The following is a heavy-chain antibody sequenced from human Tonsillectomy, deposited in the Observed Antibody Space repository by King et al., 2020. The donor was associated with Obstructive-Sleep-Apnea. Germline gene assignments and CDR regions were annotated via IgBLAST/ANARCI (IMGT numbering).Heavy chain of an antibody. CDR2: IKPDGSDK. CDR1: GFTFSSYY. V-gene: IGHV3-7*01. J-gene: IGHJ4*02. D-gene: IGHD3/OR15-3a*01. CDR3: ATDPPGSYTYFDF. Sequence: VQLVESGGDLVQPGGSLRLSCVASGFTFSSYYMNWVRQAPGKGLEGVANIKPDGSDKNYFDSGKGRFTISRDNAKNSLFLQMNSLRAEDTAVYYCATDPPGSYTYFDFWGQGTLVTVSS.